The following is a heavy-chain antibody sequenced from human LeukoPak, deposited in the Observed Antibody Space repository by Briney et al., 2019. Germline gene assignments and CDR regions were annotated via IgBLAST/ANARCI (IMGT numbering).Heavy chain of an antibody. CDR1: GYSFTSYW. V-gene: IGHV5-51*01. CDR2: IYPGDSDT. Sequence: GESLKISCKGAGYSFTSYWIGWVRQMPGKGLEWMGIIYPGDSDTRYSPSFQGQVTISADKSISTAYLQWSSLKASDTAMYYCARHYYDYVWGSYGIDYWGQGTLVTVSS. J-gene: IGHJ4*02. D-gene: IGHD3-16*01. CDR3: ARHYYDYVWGSYGIDY.